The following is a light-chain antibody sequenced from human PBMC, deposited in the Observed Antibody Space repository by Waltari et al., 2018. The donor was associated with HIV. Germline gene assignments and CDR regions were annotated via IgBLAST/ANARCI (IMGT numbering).Light chain of an antibody. CDR1: NIGSKS. Sequence: SYVLTQPPSVSVTPGQTARITCGGKNIGSKSVHWYQQRPGQAPVLVIYDDDDRPSGIPERFSGSNSGNTATLIISRVEAGDEADFYCQVWDSSSDHYVFGTGTQVTVL. J-gene: IGLJ1*01. CDR2: DDD. V-gene: IGLV3-21*02. CDR3: QVWDSSSDHYV.